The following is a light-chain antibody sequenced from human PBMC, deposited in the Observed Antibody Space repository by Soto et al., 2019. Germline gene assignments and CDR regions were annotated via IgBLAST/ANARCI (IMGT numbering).Light chain of an antibody. V-gene: IGLV2-14*03. CDR2: EVS. CDR1: SSDVGADDY. CDR3: SSYTSSSTRV. Sequence: QSALTQPASVSGSPGQSITISCTGSSSDVGADDYVSWYQQHPDKAPKLMIYEVSNRPSGVSNRFSGSKSVNTATLTISGLQAEDEADYYCSSYTSSSTRVFGTGTQLTVL. J-gene: IGLJ1*01.